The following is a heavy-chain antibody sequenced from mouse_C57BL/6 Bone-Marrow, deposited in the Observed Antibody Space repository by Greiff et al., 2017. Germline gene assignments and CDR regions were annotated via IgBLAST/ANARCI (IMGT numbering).Heavy chain of an antibody. Sequence: VQLKQSGGGLVKPGGSLKLSCAASGFTFSDYGMHWFRQAPEKGLEWVAYISSGSSTIYYADTVKGRFTISRDNAKNTLFLQMTSLRSEDTAMYYCAREYYGSLDYWGQGTTLTVSS. V-gene: IGHV5-17*01. CDR1: GFTFSDYG. CDR2: ISSGSSTI. J-gene: IGHJ2*01. D-gene: IGHD1-1*01. CDR3: AREYYGSLDY.